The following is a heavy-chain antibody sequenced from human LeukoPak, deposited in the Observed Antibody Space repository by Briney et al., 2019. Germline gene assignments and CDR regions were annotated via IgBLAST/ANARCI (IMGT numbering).Heavy chain of an antibody. J-gene: IGHJ5*02. CDR3: TKDPNGDYVGAFDP. V-gene: IGHV3-23*01. CDR1: GFTFRSFA. D-gene: IGHD4-17*01. CDR2: ITGNHGPT. Sequence: GGSLRLSCAASGFTFRSFAMTWVRQAPGKGLEWVASITGNHGPTYNTDSVKDRFTISRDNSQYTLYLQMDSLRAEDTAVYYCTKDPNGDYVGAFDPWGQGTLVTVSS.